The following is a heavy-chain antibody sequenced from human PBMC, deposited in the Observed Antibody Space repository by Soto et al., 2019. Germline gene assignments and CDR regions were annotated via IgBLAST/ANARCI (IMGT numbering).Heavy chain of an antibody. V-gene: IGHV3-23*01. CDR1: GFSFGNFG. J-gene: IGHJ5*02. CDR2: ISGSGGRK. D-gene: IGHD3-3*01. CDR3: AKSQGADLVPVVITNWFDP. Sequence: GGSLRLSCAASGFSFGNFGMSWVRQAPEKGLEWISSISGSGGRKYYADSVKGRFTISRDNFKSTVSLVWNNLGAEDTALYHCAKSQGADLVPVVITNWFDPWGQGSVVTV.